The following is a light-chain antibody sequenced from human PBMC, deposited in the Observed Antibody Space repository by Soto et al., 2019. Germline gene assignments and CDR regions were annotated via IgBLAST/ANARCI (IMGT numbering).Light chain of an antibody. J-gene: IGKJ1*01. CDR2: GAS. V-gene: IGKV1-9*01. Sequence: DIQLTQSPSFLSASVGDRVTITCRASQGISSYLAWYQQRPGKAPKLLMYGASTLQSGVPSRFSGSASGTTFTLTINHLQPEDFATYSCQQLNNFPRTFGQGTKVE. CDR3: QQLNNFPRT. CDR1: QGISSY.